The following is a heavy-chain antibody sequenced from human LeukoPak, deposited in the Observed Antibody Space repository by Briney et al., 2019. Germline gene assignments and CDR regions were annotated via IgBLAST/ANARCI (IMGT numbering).Heavy chain of an antibody. J-gene: IGHJ4*02. D-gene: IGHD1-1*01. CDR1: GYTFTTFD. V-gene: IGHV1-8*01. CDR2: MNPNSGDG. CDR3: VRGISNTNSFFDY. Sequence: GASVRVSCKASGYTFTTFDINWVRQATEQGLEWMAWMNPNSGDGGSTQRFQGRLTMTRDASISTAYMELSSLTSDDTAVYYCVRGISNTNSFFDYWGQGTLVTVSS.